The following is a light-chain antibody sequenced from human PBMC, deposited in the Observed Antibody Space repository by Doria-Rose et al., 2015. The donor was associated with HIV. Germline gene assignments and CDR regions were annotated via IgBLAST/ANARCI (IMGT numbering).Light chain of an antibody. CDR2: DVS. CDR1: SSDVGGYNY. Sequence: QSITISCTGTSSDVGGYNYVSWYQQHPGKAPKVMIYDVSKRPSGVPNRFSGSKSGNTASLTISAVLAEDEADYFCSSYTRSSTYVFGTGTKVIVL. V-gene: IGLV2-14*04. J-gene: IGLJ1*01. CDR3: SSYTRSSTYV.